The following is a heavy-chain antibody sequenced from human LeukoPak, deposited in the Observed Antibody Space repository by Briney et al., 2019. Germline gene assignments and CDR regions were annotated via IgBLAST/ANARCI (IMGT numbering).Heavy chain of an antibody. Sequence: SVKVSCKASGYTFTRYYMHWVRQAPGQGLEWMGGIIPIFGTANYAQEFQGRVTITADESTSTAYMQLSSLRSEDTAIYYCARDGGSYYNYWGQGTLVTVSS. CDR3: ARDGGSYYNY. CDR1: GYTFTRYY. V-gene: IGHV1-69*13. D-gene: IGHD1-26*01. CDR2: IIPIFGTA. J-gene: IGHJ4*02.